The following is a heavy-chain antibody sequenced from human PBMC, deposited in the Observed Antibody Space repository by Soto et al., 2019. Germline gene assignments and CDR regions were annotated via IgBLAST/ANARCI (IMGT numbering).Heavy chain of an antibody. Sequence: ASVKVSCKASGYTFTSYYMHWVRQAPGQGLEWMGIINPSGGSTSYAQKFQGRVTMTRDTSTSTDYMELSSLRSEDTAVYYCARFGGRYGMDVWGQGTTVTVSS. D-gene: IGHD2-15*01. V-gene: IGHV1-46*01. CDR3: ARFGGRYGMDV. CDR1: GYTFTSYY. CDR2: INPSGGST. J-gene: IGHJ6*02.